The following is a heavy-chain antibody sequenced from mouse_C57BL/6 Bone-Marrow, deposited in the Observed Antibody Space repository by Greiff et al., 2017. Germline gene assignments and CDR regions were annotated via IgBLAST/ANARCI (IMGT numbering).Heavy chain of an antibody. D-gene: IGHD1-1*01. Sequence: QVQLQQSGAELVRPGASVTLSCKASGYTFTDYEMHWVKQTPVHGLEWIGAIDPDTGGTAYNQKFKGKAILTADKSSSTAYMELRSLTSEDSAVYYCTRPLITTVVAPHWYFDVWGTGTTVTVSS. CDR1: GYTFTDYE. CDR3: TRPLITTVVAPHWYFDV. CDR2: IDPDTGGT. V-gene: IGHV1-15*01. J-gene: IGHJ1*03.